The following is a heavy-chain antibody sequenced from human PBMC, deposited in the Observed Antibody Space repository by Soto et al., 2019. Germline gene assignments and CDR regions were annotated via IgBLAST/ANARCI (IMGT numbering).Heavy chain of an antibody. CDR1: GYTFTSYY. J-gene: IGHJ5*02. Sequence: ASVKVSCKASGYTFTSYYMHWVRQAPGQGLEWMGIINPSGGSTSYAQKFQGRVTMTRDTSTSTVYMELSSLRSEDTAVYYCAIDPAITMVRGRNCLDAWGTATLATDAS. CDR2: INPSGGST. D-gene: IGHD3-10*01. CDR3: AIDPAITMVRGRNCLDA. V-gene: IGHV1-46*03.